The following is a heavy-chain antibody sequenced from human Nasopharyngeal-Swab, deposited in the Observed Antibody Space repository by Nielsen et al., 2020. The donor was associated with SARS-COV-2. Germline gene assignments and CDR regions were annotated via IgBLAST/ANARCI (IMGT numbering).Heavy chain of an antibody. CDR2: INHSGST. Sequence: RQAPGKGLEWIGEINHSGSTNYNPSLKSRVTISVDTSKNQFSLKLSSVTAADTAVYYCAGFPYCSGGSCSNDYWGQGTLVTVSS. D-gene: IGHD2-15*01. J-gene: IGHJ4*02. V-gene: IGHV4-34*01. CDR3: AGFPYCSGGSCSNDY.